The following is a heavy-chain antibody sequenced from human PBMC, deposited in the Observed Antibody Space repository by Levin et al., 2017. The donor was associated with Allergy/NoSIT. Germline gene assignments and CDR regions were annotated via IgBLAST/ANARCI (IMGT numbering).Heavy chain of an antibody. V-gene: IGHV3-7*01. CDR3: ARGGNSAFDN. CDR1: GFTFSSYW. CDR2: IKQDGSDK. D-gene: IGHD4-23*01. Sequence: LSLTCAASGFTFSSYWMTWVRQAPGKGLEWVATIKQDGSDKYYVDSVKGRFTISRDNARNSLYLQMNSLRAEDTAVYYCARGGNSAFDNWGQGTLVTVSS. J-gene: IGHJ5*02.